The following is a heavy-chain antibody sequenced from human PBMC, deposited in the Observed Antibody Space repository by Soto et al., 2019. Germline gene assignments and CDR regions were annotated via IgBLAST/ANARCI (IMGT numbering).Heavy chain of an antibody. V-gene: IGHV3-73*01. CDR2: IRSKANSYAT. CDR1: GFTFSGSA. J-gene: IGHJ6*02. Sequence: GGSLRLSCAASGFTFSGSAMHWVRPASGKGLEWVGRIRSKANSYATAYAASVKDRFTISRDDSKNTAYLQMNSLKTEDTAVYYCTRQGGWELGYYYYGMDVWGQGTTVTVSS. D-gene: IGHD1-26*01. CDR3: TRQGGWELGYYYYGMDV.